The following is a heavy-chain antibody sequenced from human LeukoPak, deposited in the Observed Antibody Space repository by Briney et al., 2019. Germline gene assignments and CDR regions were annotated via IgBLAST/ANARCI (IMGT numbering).Heavy chain of an antibody. J-gene: IGHJ4*02. CDR2: ISTSGGIT. D-gene: IGHD2-15*01. CDR3: ARQLGYCSDGSCYFDF. V-gene: IGHV3-23*01. Sequence: GRSLRLSCAASGFTFSSYGMHWVRQVPGKGLEWVSAISTSGGITYYADSVKGRFTISRDNSKNTLYLQMNSLRVEDTAVYNCARQLGYCSDGSCYFDFWGQGTLVTVSS. CDR1: GFTFSSYG.